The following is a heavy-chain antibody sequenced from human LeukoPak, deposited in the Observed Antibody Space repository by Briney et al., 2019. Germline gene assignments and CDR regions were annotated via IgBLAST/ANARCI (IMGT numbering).Heavy chain of an antibody. J-gene: IGHJ6*02. CDR2: INADGSAT. Sequence: GGSLRLSYAASGFSFRSFWMYWVRQAPGKGLEWVSRINADGSATSSADAVKGRFTISRDNAKNTLYLQLNSLRAEGTAVYYCARGNYGMDVWGQGTTVIVSS. CDR1: GFSFRSFW. CDR3: ARGNYGMDV. V-gene: IGHV3-74*01.